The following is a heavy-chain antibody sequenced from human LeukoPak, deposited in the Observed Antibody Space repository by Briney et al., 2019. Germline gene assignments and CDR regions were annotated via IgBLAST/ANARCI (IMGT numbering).Heavy chain of an antibody. Sequence: ASVKVSCTASGYTFTSYGISWVRQAPGQGLEWMGWISAYNGNTNYAQKLHGRVTMTTDTSTSTAYMELRSLRSDDTAVYYCARTATMIVVPPDNWGQGTLVTVSS. CDR1: GYTFTSYG. J-gene: IGHJ4*02. V-gene: IGHV1-18*01. D-gene: IGHD3-22*01. CDR3: ARTATMIVVPPDN. CDR2: ISAYNGNT.